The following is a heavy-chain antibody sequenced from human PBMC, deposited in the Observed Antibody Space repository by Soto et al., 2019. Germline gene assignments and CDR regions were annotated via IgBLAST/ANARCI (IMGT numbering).Heavy chain of an antibody. D-gene: IGHD2-15*01. Sequence: SVKVSCTASGYTLTSYGISWVRQAPGHGLPWMGWISGNNGETKYAQKFQGRVSMTTDTSTSTVYMDLRSLRSDDTAVYFCARQSVGSVQDYYGFEVGGQ. V-gene: IGHV1-18*01. CDR1: GYTLTSYG. J-gene: IGHJ6*02. CDR3: ARQSVGSVQDYYGFEV. CDR2: ISGNNGET.